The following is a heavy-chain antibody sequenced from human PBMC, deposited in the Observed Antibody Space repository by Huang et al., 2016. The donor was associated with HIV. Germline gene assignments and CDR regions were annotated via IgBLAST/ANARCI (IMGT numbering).Heavy chain of an antibody. D-gene: IGHD3-10*01. CDR3: ARHREGPVAYYSGWGSHLNYMDV. Sequence: QLLLQESGPGLVKPSEALALTCAVSGGSIRSSDYHWGWIRQPPGKGLEWIGSIYDKGSTHYSPSLKSRVTIAVDTSKNLFFLNLTSMTAADTAVYYCARHREGPVAYYSGWGSHLNYMDVWGRRRTVVVSS. CDR2: IYDKGST. J-gene: IGHJ6*03. CDR1: GGSIRSSDYH. V-gene: IGHV4-39*01.